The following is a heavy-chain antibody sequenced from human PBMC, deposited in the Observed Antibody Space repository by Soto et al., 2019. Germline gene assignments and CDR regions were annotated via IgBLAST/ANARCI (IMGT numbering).Heavy chain of an antibody. J-gene: IGHJ6*02. D-gene: IGHD2-2*01. Sequence: QVQLVESGGGVVQPGRSLRLSCAASGFTFSSYGMHWVRQAPGKGLEWVAVISYDGSNKYYADSVKGRFTISRDNSKNTLYLQMNSLRAEDTAVYYCAKDLCTSCYYYYGMDVWGQGTTVTVSS. V-gene: IGHV3-30*18. CDR1: GFTFSSYG. CDR2: ISYDGSNK. CDR3: AKDLCTSCYYYYGMDV.